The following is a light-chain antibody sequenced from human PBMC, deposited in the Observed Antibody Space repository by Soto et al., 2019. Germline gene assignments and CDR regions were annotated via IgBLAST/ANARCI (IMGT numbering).Light chain of an antibody. CDR3: QQYHNTPIT. Sequence: RATLSFRSSQSFSSNYLAWYQQIPGQAPRLLIYGVSSRAAGIPDRFSGSGSGTDFTLTINRLEPEDFAVYYCQQYHNTPITFGQGTRLEIK. CDR1: QSFSSNY. J-gene: IGKJ5*01. V-gene: IGKV3-20*01. CDR2: GVS.